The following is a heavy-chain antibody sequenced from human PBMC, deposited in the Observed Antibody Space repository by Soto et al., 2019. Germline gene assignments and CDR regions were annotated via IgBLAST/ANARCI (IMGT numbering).Heavy chain of an antibody. V-gene: IGHV1-46*03. CDR1: GYTFTGYY. CDR3: VRGSSVDSDFWSGYYHFDF. J-gene: IGHJ4*02. CDR2: INPSGGST. Sequence: QVQLVQSGAEVRKPGASVKVSCKASGYTFTGYYIHWVRQAPGQGLEWMGMINPSGGSTSYTQKFRGRVPVPRDTVTSTVYMALSNLRSEDTAVYYCVRGSSVDSDFWSGYYHFDFWCQGTLVTVSS. D-gene: IGHD3-3*01.